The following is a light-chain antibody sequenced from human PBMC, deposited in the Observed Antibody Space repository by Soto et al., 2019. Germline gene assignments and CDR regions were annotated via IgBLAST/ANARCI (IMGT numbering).Light chain of an antibody. CDR3: SSYTSSITHV. CDR1: SSDVGGYNY. J-gene: IGLJ1*01. V-gene: IGLV2-14*01. CDR2: DVS. Sequence: QSVLPQPASVSGSPGQSITISCTGTSSDVGGYNYVSWHQQHPGKAPKLLIYDVSSRPSGVSNRFSASKSGNTASLTISGLQAEDEADYYCSSYTSSITHVFGTGTKVTVL.